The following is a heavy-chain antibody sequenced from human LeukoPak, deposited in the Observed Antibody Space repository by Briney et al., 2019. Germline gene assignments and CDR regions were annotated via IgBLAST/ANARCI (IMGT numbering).Heavy chain of an antibody. CDR3: AVLSGWWAVDDY. J-gene: IGHJ4*02. D-gene: IGHD6-19*01. Sequence: MASETLSLTCAVSGGSISSSNWWSWVRQPPGKGLEWIGEIYHSGSTNYNPSLKSRVTISVDKSKNQFSLKLSSVTAADTAVYYCAVLSGWWAVDDYWGQGTLVTVSS. CDR2: IYHSGST. V-gene: IGHV4-4*02. CDR1: GGSISSSNW.